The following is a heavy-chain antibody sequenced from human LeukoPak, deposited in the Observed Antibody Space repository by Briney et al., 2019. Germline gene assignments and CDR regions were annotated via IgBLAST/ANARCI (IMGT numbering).Heavy chain of an antibody. Sequence: SETLSLTCAVYGGSFSGYYWSWIRQPPGKGLEWIGEINHSGSTNYNPSLKSRVTISVDTSKNQFSLKLSSVTAADTAVYYCARGTTYNQYYYDSSGYYSFDYWGQGTLVTVSS. CDR3: ARGTTYNQYYYDSSGYYSFDY. J-gene: IGHJ4*02. CDR1: GGSFSGYY. CDR2: INHSGST. V-gene: IGHV4-34*01. D-gene: IGHD3-22*01.